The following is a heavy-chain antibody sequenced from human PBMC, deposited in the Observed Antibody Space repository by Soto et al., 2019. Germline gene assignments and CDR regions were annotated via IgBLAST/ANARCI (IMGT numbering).Heavy chain of an antibody. CDR1: GGSISSSNW. V-gene: IGHV4-4*02. D-gene: IGHD3-10*01. CDR2: IYHSGST. CDR3: ARERAFGESSPGYYYYGMDV. J-gene: IGHJ6*02. Sequence: QVQLQESGPGLVKPSGTLSLTCAVSGGSISSSNWWSWVRQPPGKGLEWIGEIYHSGSTNYNPSLKSRVNISVDKSKNQFALKRSSVTAADTAVYYCARERAFGESSPGYYYYGMDVWGQGTTVTVSS.